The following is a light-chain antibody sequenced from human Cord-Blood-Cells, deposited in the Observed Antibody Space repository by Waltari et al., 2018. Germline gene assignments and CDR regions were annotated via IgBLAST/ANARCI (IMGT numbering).Light chain of an antibody. V-gene: IGKV3-20*01. Sequence: DIVLTQSPGTLYSSPGERATLSCRASQSVSSSYLAWYQQKPGQAPRLPIYGASSRATGIPDRFSGSGSGTDFTLTISRLEPEDFAVYYCQQYGSSSYTFGQGTKLEIK. J-gene: IGKJ2*01. CDR2: GAS. CDR3: QQYGSSSYT. CDR1: QSVSSSY.